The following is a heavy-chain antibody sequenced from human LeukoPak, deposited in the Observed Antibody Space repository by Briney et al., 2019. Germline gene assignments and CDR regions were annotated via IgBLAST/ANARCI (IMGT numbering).Heavy chain of an antibody. V-gene: IGHV3-23*01. D-gene: IGHD1-26*01. J-gene: IGHJ5*02. Sequence: PGGSLRLSCAASGFTFSSYAMSWVRQAPGKGLERVSAISGSGGNTYYADSVKGRFTISRDNSKNTLYLQMNSLRAEDTAVYYCAKARLLWDPGWFDPWGQGTLVTVSS. CDR1: GFTFSSYA. CDR2: ISGSGGNT. CDR3: AKARLLWDPGWFDP.